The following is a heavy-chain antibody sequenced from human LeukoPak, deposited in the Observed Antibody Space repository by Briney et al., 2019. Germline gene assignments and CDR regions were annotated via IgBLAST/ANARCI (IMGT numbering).Heavy chain of an antibody. CDR3: ARVPPVRWVAPYYGGGGWWFDP. V-gene: IGHV4-39*07. Sequence: SETLSLTCTVSAGFISSSSYYWGWLRQPPGKGLEWFGSIYYSGSTYYNPSLKSRVTISVDTSKNQFCLKLSSVTAADTGVYYCARVPPVRWVAPYYGGGGWWFDPWGQGTLVTVSS. CDR1: AGFISSSSYY. CDR2: IYYSGST. D-gene: IGHD2-21*01. J-gene: IGHJ5*02.